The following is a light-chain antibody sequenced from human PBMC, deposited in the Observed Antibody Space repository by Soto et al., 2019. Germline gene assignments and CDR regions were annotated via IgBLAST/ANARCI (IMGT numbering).Light chain of an antibody. CDR2: DAS. CDR3: QQRSNWWT. Sequence: IVLRQARATLSLSTGGRATLSCRASESFSSYLAWYQQKPGQAPRLLIYDASNRATGIPARFSGSGSGTDFTLTISSLEPEDFAVYYCQQRSNWWTFGQGTKVDIK. CDR1: ESFSSY. J-gene: IGKJ1*01. V-gene: IGKV3-11*01.